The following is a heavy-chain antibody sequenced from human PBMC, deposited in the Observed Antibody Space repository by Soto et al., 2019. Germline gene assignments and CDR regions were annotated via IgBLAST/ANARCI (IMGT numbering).Heavy chain of an antibody. CDR1: GFNIHDYD. J-gene: IGHJ6*02. V-gene: IGHV3-9*01. Sequence: EVQLVESGGGLVQPGRSLRLSCEVSGFNIHDYDIHWVRQGPGKGLEWVSGFDYNSGRIDYADSVRGRFTTSRDSAKKSLYVQMNTLRLDDTAFYYSVKDIVPEGADVWCQGSTVTVS. CDR2: FDYNSGRI. CDR3: VKDIVPEGADV.